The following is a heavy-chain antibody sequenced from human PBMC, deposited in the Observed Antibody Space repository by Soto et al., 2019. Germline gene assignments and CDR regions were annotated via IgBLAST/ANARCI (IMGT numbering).Heavy chain of an antibody. CDR2: ISTNGGST. V-gene: IGHV3-64*04. J-gene: IGHJ5*02. Sequence: GGSLRLSCSASGFTFSIYAMHWVRQAPGKGLEYVSSISTNGGSTDYADSVKGRFTISRDNSKNTLYLQMNSLRAEDTAVYYCAKSRVVVVPRVPWGQGTLVTVSS. D-gene: IGHD2-15*01. CDR3: AKSRVVVVPRVP. CDR1: GFTFSIYA.